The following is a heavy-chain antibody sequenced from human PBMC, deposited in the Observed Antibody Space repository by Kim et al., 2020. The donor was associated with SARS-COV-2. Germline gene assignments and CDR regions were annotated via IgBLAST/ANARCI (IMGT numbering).Heavy chain of an antibody. CDR1: GFTFTSYP. CDR2: IGGGVGGT. Sequence: GGSLRLSCAASGFTFTSYPLTSFARPPGKGLEWVSAIGGGVGGTYYADSVKGRFTISRDNSKNTLYLQMNSLRAEDTAVYYCAKDLTGGGVDAFDIWGQGTMVTVSS. V-gene: IGHV3-23*01. CDR3: AKDLTGGGVDAFDI. D-gene: IGHD3-16*01. J-gene: IGHJ3*02.